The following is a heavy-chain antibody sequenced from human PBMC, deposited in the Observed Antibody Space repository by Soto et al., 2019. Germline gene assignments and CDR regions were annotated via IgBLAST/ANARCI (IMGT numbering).Heavy chain of an antibody. J-gene: IGHJ6*02. V-gene: IGHV1-46*01. CDR1: GYTFTSYY. Sequence: AASVKVSCKASGYTFTSYYMHWVRQAPGQGLEWMGIINPSGGSTSYAQKFQGRVTMTRDTSTSTVYMELSSLRSEDTAVYYCARDLPIVVVTATHYYYGMDVWGQGTTVTVSS. CDR3: ARDLPIVVVTATHYYYGMDV. CDR2: INPSGGST. D-gene: IGHD2-21*02.